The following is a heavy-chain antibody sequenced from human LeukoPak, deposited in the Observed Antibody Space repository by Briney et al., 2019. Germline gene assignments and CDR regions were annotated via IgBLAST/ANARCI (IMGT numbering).Heavy chain of an antibody. D-gene: IGHD3-10*01. V-gene: IGHV4-61*02. CDR1: GGSISSGNYY. Sequence: SETLSLTCTVSGGSISSGNYYYSWIRQPAGKGLEWLGCIYTSGTTDYNPSLKSRVTISVDTSKNQFSLKLSSVTAADTAVYFCARVQLLLWFGELLYNWFDPWGQGTLVTVSS. CDR3: ARVQLLLWFGELLYNWFDP. CDR2: IYTSGTT. J-gene: IGHJ5*02.